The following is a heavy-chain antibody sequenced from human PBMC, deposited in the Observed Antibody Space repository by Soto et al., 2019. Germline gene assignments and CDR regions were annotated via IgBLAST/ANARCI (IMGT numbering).Heavy chain of an antibody. D-gene: IGHD3-3*01. CDR1: GYTFTSYG. CDR3: ARDAARQYYDFWSGPDPDAFDI. CDR2: ISAYNGHT. J-gene: IGHJ3*02. Sequence: QVQLVQSGAEVKKPGASVKVSCKASGYTFTSYGISWVRQAPGQGLEWMGWISAYNGHTNYAQKLQGRVTMTTDTATSTAYMELRSLRSDDTAVYYCARDAARQYYDFWSGPDPDAFDIWGQGTMVTVSS. V-gene: IGHV1-18*01.